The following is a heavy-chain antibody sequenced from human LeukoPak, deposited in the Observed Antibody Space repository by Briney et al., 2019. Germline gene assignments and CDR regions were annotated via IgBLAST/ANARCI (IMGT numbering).Heavy chain of an antibody. J-gene: IGHJ4*02. D-gene: IGHD2-15*01. Sequence: GGSLRLFCEASGFTFSSSAMSWVRQDPGKGLEWVSAISNNGGYTYYADSVQGRFTISRDNSKSTLCLQMNSLRAEDTAVYYCAKQLGYCSDGSCYFPYWGQGTLVTVSS. V-gene: IGHV3-23*01. CDR2: ISNNGGYT. CDR3: AKQLGYCSDGSCYFPY. CDR1: GFTFSSSA.